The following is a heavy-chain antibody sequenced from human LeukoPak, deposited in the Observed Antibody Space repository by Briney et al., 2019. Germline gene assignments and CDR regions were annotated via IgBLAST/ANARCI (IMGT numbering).Heavy chain of an antibody. Sequence: LWSRVTISVDTSKNQFSLKLSSVTAADTAVYYCARDYGFREGSGYDYYFDYWGQGTLVTVSS. D-gene: IGHD5-12*01. V-gene: IGHV4-59*01. CDR3: ARDYGFREGSGYDYYFDY. J-gene: IGHJ4*02.